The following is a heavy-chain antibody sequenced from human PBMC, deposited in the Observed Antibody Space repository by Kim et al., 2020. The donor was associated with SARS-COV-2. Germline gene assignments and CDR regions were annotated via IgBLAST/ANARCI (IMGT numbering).Heavy chain of an antibody. Sequence: GGSLRLSCAASGFTFSSYSMNWVRQAPGKGLEWVSYISSSSSPIYYADSVKGRFTISRDNAKNSLYLQMNSLRDEDTAVYYCARVISTTVFGYYYYGMDVWGQGTTVTVSS. D-gene: IGHD4-17*01. V-gene: IGHV3-48*02. J-gene: IGHJ6*02. CDR2: ISSSSSPI. CDR1: GFTFSSYS. CDR3: ARVISTTVFGYYYYGMDV.